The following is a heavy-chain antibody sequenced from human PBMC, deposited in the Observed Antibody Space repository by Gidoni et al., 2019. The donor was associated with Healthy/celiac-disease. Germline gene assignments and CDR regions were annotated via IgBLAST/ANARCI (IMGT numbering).Heavy chain of an antibody. CDR3: AKDSAPGYYYDSSGYYPDAFDI. CDR2: ISGSGGST. Sequence: EVQLLESGGGSVQPGGSLRLSCAASGFTFSSDAMSWVRTAPGKGLEWGSAISGSGGSTYYADSVKGRFTISRDNSKNTLYLQMNSLRAEDTAVYYCAKDSAPGYYYDSSGYYPDAFDIWGQGTMVTVSS. D-gene: IGHD3-22*01. J-gene: IGHJ3*02. V-gene: IGHV3-23*01. CDR1: GFTFSSDA.